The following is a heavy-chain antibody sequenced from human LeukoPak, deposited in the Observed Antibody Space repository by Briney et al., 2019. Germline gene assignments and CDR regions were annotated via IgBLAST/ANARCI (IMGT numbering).Heavy chain of an antibody. V-gene: IGHV3-53*01. Sequence: GRSLRLSCAASGFTVSSNYMSWVRQAPGKGLEWVSVIYSGGSTYYADSVKGRFTISRDNSKNTLYLQMNSLRAEDTAVYYCAREWVGYCSGGSCYPGYFQHWGQGTLVTVSS. CDR3: AREWVGYCSGGSCYPGYFQH. CDR1: GFTVSSNY. D-gene: IGHD2-15*01. CDR2: IYSGGST. J-gene: IGHJ1*01.